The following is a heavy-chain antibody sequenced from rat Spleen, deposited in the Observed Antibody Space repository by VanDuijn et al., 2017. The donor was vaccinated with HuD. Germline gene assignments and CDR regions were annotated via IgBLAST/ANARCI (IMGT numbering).Heavy chain of an antibody. CDR1: GFTFSNYG. CDR2: ISYEGSST. D-gene: IGHD1-7*01. Sequence: EVQLVESGGGLVQPGRSLKLSCAASGFTFSNYGMAWVRQAPKKGLEWVAYISYEGSSTYYGDSVKGRFTISRDNAKSTLYLQMNSLRSEDTATYYCARLTTMGIDYFDYWGQGVMVTVSS. V-gene: IGHV5-22*01. CDR3: ARLTTMGIDYFDY. J-gene: IGHJ2*01.